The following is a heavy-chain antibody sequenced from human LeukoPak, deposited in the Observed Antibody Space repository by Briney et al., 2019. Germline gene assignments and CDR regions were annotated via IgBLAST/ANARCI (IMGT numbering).Heavy chain of an antibody. Sequence: ASVKVSCKASGYTFTGYYMHWVRQAPGQGLEWMGWINPNSGGTNYAQKFQGWVTMTRDTSISTAYMELSRLRSDDTAVYYCAMSNSSSWYYFDYWGQGTLVTVSS. CDR2: INPNSGGT. CDR3: AMSNSSSWYYFDY. J-gene: IGHJ4*02. CDR1: GYTFTGYY. D-gene: IGHD6-13*01. V-gene: IGHV1-2*04.